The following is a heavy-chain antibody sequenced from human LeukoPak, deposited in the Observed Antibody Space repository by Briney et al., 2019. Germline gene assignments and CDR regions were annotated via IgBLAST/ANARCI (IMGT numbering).Heavy chain of an antibody. J-gene: IGHJ4*02. CDR2: IIPIFGTA. Sequence: ASVKVSCKASGGTFSSYAISWVRQAPGQGLEWMGGIIPIFGTANYAQKFQGRVTITTDESTSTAYMELSSLRSEDTAVYYCARVGYSSSVEYYFDYWGQGPLVSVSS. V-gene: IGHV1-69*05. CDR3: ARVGYSSSVEYYFDY. D-gene: IGHD6-13*01. CDR1: GGTFSSYA.